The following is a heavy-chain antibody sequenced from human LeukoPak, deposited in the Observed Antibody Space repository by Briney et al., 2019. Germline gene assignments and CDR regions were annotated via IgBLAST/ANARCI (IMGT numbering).Heavy chain of an antibody. CDR3: ARDNGVGASYFDY. J-gene: IGHJ4*02. CDR2: TYYRSKWYN. D-gene: IGHD1-26*01. CDR1: GYSVYSNSAA. Sequence: SQTLSLTCAISGYSVYSNSAAWNWIRQTPSRCLEWLGRTYYRSKWYNDYAVSVKSRITINPDTSKNQFPLQLNSVTPEDTAVYYCARDNGVGASYFDYWGQGTLVTVSS. V-gene: IGHV6-1*01.